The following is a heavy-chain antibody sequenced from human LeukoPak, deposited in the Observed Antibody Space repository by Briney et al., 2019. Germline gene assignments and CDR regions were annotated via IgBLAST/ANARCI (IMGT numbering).Heavy chain of an antibody. CDR3: ASVSYGNFDY. J-gene: IGHJ4*02. CDR2: ISAYNGNT. V-gene: IGHV1-18*04. CDR1: GYTFTGYY. D-gene: IGHD1-26*01. Sequence: ASVKVSCKASGYTFTGYYMHWVRQAPGQGLEWMGWISAYNGNTNYAQKLQGRVTMTTDTSTSTAYMELRSLRSDDTAVYYCASVSYGNFDYWGQGTLVTVSS.